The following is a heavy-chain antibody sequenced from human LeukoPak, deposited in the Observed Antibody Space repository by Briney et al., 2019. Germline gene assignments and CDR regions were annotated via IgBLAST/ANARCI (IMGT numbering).Heavy chain of an antibody. CDR3: ARALDSSGYFFWDY. V-gene: IGHV3-21*01. Sequence: GGSLRLSCAASGFTFSSYSMNWVRQAPGKGLEWVSSISSSSSYIYYADSVKGRFTISRDNAKDSLYLQMNSLRAEDTAVYYCARALDSSGYFFWDYWGQGTLVTVSS. CDR1: GFTFSSYS. J-gene: IGHJ4*02. D-gene: IGHD3-22*01. CDR2: ISSSSSYI.